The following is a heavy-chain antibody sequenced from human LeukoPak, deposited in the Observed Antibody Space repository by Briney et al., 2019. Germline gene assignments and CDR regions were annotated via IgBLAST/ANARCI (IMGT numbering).Heavy chain of an antibody. V-gene: IGHV3-23*01. CDR2: ISGSGGST. Sequence: GGSLRLSCAASRFTFSNYAMTWVRQAPGKGLEWVSTISGSGGSTYYADSVKGRFTISRDNSKNTLYLQMGSLRAGDTAVYYCAKGTYFDWLLSRGYYFDYWGQGTLVTVSS. J-gene: IGHJ4*02. D-gene: IGHD3-9*01. CDR3: AKGTYFDWLLSRGYYFDY. CDR1: RFTFSNYA.